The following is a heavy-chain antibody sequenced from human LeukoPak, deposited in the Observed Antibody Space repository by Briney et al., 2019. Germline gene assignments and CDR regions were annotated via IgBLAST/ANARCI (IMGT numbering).Heavy chain of an antibody. J-gene: IGHJ4*02. Sequence: GGSLRLSCAGSGFSFSSYGMHWVRQAPGKGLEWMAFIRSDGSNKYYADSVKGRFTISRDNSKNTLYLQMNSLRAEDTAVYYCASDRGVLLIDYWGQGTLVTVSS. CDR1: GFSFSSYG. CDR3: ASDRGVLLIDY. V-gene: IGHV3-30*02. CDR2: IRSDGSNK. D-gene: IGHD3-10*01.